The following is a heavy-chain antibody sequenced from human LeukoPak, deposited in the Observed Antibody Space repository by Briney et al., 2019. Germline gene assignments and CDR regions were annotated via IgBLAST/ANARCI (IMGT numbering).Heavy chain of an antibody. D-gene: IGHD3/OR15-3a*01. CDR2: IKQDGSEK. CDR1: GFTFGDTW. Sequence: GGSLRLSCAASGFTFGDTWMNWVRQVPGQGLEWVANIKQDGSEKFYVASVKGRFTISRDNGKSSLYLQMNSLRAEDTALYYCATSYGMGWFIGYWGQGTLVTGS. CDR3: ATSYGMGWFIGY. J-gene: IGHJ4*02. V-gene: IGHV3-7*03.